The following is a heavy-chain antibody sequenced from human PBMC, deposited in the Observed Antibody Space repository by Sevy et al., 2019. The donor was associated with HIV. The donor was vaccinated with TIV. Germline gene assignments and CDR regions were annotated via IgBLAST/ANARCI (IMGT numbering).Heavy chain of an antibody. J-gene: IGHJ3*02. Sequence: ASVKVSCKASGYTFTSYGISWVRQAPGQGLEWMGWISAYNGNTNYAQKLQGRVTMTTDTSTSTAYMELRSLRSDDTAVYYCVRGGLRLGELSLSAAFDIWGQGTMVTVSS. CDR3: VRGGLRLGELSLSAAFDI. CDR1: GYTFTSYG. D-gene: IGHD3-16*02. V-gene: IGHV1-18*04. CDR2: ISAYNGNT.